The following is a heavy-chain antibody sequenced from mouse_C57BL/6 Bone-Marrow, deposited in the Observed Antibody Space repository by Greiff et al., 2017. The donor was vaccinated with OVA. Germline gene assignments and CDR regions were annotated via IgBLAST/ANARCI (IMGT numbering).Heavy chain of an antibody. Sequence: VQLQQPGTELVKPGASVKLSCKASGYTFTSYWMHWVKQRPGQGLEWIGNINPSNGGTNYNEKFKSKATLTVDKSSSTAYMQLSSLPSEDSAVYYCARIGLITAVVEGYFDVWGTGTTVTVSS. D-gene: IGHD1-1*01. CDR2: INPSNGGT. J-gene: IGHJ1*03. CDR1: GYTFTSYW. CDR3: ARIGLITAVVEGYFDV. V-gene: IGHV1-53*01.